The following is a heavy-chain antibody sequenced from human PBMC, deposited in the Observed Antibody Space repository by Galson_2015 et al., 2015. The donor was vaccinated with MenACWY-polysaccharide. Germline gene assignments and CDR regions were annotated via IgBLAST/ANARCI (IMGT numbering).Heavy chain of an antibody. CDR2: ITGDGTDI. CDR1: GFTFDDHA. V-gene: IGHV3-43*02. D-gene: IGHD6-6*01. J-gene: IGHJ6*02. Sequence: SLRLSCAASGFTFDDHAMHWVRQVPGKGLEWVSLITGDGTDIYCIESLKGRFTISRDNSKNSLYLQINSLRIEDTALYFCAKELGYSRSSVDNYYGMDVWGQGTTVIVSS. CDR3: AKELGYSRSSVDNYYGMDV.